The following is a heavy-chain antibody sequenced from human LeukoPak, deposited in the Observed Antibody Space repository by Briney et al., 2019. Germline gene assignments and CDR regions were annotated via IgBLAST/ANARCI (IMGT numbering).Heavy chain of an antibody. CDR2: INHSGST. Sequence: PSETLSLTCAVYGGSFSGYYWSWIRQPPGKGLEWIGEINHSGSTNYNPSLKGRVTISVDTSKNQFSLKLSSVTAADTAVYYCARRGGVATLRYWGQGTLVTVSS. V-gene: IGHV4-34*01. J-gene: IGHJ4*02. CDR1: GGSFSGYY. D-gene: IGHD5-12*01. CDR3: ARRGGVATLRY.